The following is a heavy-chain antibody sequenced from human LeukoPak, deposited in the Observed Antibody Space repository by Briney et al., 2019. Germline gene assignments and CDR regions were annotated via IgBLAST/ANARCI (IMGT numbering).Heavy chain of an antibody. V-gene: IGHV1-8*01. Sequence: ASVKVSCKASGYTFTSYDINWVRQASGQGLEWMGWMNPNSGNTGYAQKFQGRVTMTRNTSISTAYMELSSLRSEDTAVYYCARAITMIGTNWFDPWGQGTLVTVSS. CDR1: GYTFTSYD. CDR2: MNPNSGNT. CDR3: ARAITMIGTNWFDP. D-gene: IGHD3-22*01. J-gene: IGHJ5*02.